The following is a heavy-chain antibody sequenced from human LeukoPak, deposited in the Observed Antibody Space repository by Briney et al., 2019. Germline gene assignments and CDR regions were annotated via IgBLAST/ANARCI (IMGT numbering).Heavy chain of an antibody. CDR3: ARRTIFGVVINAFGY. CDR2: INHSGST. Sequence: TSETLSLTCAVYGGSFSGYYWSWIRQPPGKGLEWIGEINHSGSTNYNPSLKSRVTISVDTSKNQFSLKLSSVTAADTAVYYCARRTIFGVVINAFGYWGQGTLVTVSS. V-gene: IGHV4-34*01. J-gene: IGHJ4*02. D-gene: IGHD3-3*01. CDR1: GGSFSGYY.